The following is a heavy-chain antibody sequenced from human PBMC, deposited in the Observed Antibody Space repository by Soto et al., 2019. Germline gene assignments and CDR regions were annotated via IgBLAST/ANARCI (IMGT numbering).Heavy chain of an antibody. V-gene: IGHV4-59*08. D-gene: IGHD4-17*01. Sequence: SETLPLTCSVSGVYISGFYWSWIRQPQGNGLEWIGFISYKGNTNYNPSLQSRVTILLDTPENQLSLKLTSVTAADTAFYYCARHKYGDYELWSLDYWGQGTLVTVSS. CDR2: ISYKGNT. CDR3: ARHKYGDYELWSLDY. J-gene: IGHJ4*02. CDR1: GVYISGFY.